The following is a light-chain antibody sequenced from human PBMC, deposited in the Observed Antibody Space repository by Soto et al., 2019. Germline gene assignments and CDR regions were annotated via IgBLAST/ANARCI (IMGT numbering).Light chain of an antibody. J-gene: IGKJ4*01. CDR2: GAS. CDR1: QSVTSSY. V-gene: IGKV3-20*01. CDR3: QQYSTSRLT. Sequence: EIVLTQSPGTLSLSPGERATLSCRASQSVTSSYLAWYQQKPGQAPRLLISGASSRATGIPDRFSGNGSGTDFTLTISRLEPEDFAVYYCQQYSTSRLTFGGGTKVEIK.